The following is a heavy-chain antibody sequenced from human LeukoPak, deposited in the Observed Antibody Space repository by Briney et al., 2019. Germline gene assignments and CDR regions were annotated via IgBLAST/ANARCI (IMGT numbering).Heavy chain of an antibody. D-gene: IGHD3-3*01. Sequence: RSSETLSLTCTVSGGSISSYYWSWIRQPPGKGLEWIGYINYSGSTNYNPSLKSRVTISVDTSKNQFSLKLSSVTAADTAVYYCARDGVGSFGYYFVYWGQGTLVTVSS. CDR1: GGSISSYY. CDR3: ARDGVGSFGYYFVY. CDR2: INYSGST. V-gene: IGHV4-59*01. J-gene: IGHJ4*02.